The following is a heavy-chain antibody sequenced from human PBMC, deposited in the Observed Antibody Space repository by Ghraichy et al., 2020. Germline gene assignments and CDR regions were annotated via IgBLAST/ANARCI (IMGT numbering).Heavy chain of an antibody. D-gene: IGHD2-15*01. V-gene: IGHV3-23*01. Sequence: GESLNISCAASGFTFSSYAMSWVRQAPGKGLEWVSAISGSGGSTYYADSVKGRFTISRDNSKNTLYLQMNSLRAEDTAVYYCAKGYCSGGSCYADYWGQGTLVTVSS. J-gene: IGHJ4*02. CDR2: ISGSGGST. CDR3: AKGYCSGGSCYADY. CDR1: GFTFSSYA.